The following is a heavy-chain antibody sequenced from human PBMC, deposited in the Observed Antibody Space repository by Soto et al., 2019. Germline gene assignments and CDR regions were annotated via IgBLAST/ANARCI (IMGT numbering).Heavy chain of an antibody. CDR1: GGSFSGYY. J-gene: IGHJ6*02. CDR3: ARGRAAAGNRDYYYGMDV. D-gene: IGHD6-13*01. Sequence: SETLSLTCAVYGGSFSGYYWSWIRQPPGKGLEWIGEINHSGSTNYNPSLKSRVTISVDTSKNQFSLKLSSVTAADTAVYYRARGRAAAGNRDYYYGMDVWGQGTTVTVSS. V-gene: IGHV4-34*01. CDR2: INHSGST.